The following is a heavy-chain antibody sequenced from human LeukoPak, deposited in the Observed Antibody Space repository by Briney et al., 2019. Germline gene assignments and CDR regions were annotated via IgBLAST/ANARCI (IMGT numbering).Heavy chain of an antibody. V-gene: IGHV3-21*01. Sequence: GGSLRLSCVGSGFTFRSYSINWVRQAPGKGLEWVSHISGSSSYIYYADSVKGRFTISRDNAKNSLYLQMNSLRAEDTAVYYCARDGYYDSSGYPVVFDYWGQGTLVTVSS. CDR1: GFTFRSYS. CDR3: ARDGYYDSSGYPVVFDY. CDR2: ISGSSSYI. D-gene: IGHD3-22*01. J-gene: IGHJ4*02.